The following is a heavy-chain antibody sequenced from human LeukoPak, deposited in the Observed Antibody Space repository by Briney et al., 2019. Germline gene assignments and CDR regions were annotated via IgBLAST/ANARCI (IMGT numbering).Heavy chain of an antibody. Sequence: SETLSLTCNVSGGSISNYYWSWIRQPPGKGLEWIGYMYHTGHTMYNSSLKSRVTMSLDTSKNHFSLRLSSVTAADTAVYYCARHNPYFDYWGQGTLVTVSS. CDR1: GGSISNYY. CDR2: MYHTGHT. V-gene: IGHV4-59*08. CDR3: ARHNPYFDY. D-gene: IGHD1-14*01. J-gene: IGHJ4*02.